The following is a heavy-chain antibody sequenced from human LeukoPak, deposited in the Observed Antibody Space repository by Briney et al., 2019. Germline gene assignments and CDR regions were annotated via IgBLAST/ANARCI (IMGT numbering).Heavy chain of an antibody. V-gene: IGHV4-59*08. CDR1: GGSISSYY. D-gene: IGHD1-26*01. CDR2: IYYSGST. Sequence: PSETLSLTCTVSGGSISSYYWSWIRQPPGKGLEWIGYIYYSGSTNYNPSLKSRVTISVDTSKNQFSLRLNSVTAADTAMYYCAKSGGYGLIDYWGQGTLVTVSS. J-gene: IGHJ4*02. CDR3: AKSGGYGLIDY.